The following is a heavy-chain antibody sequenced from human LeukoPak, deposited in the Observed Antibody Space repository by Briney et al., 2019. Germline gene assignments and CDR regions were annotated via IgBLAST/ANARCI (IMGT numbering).Heavy chain of an antibody. CDR1: GFTFSSYW. CDR2: IKQDGSEK. J-gene: IGHJ4*02. Sequence: PRGSLRLSCAASGFTFSSYWMSWVRQAPGKGLEWVANIKQDGSEKYYVDSVKGRFTISRDNAKNSLYLQMNSLRAEDTAVYYCARCNYDILTGYYPSYYFDYWGQGTLVTVSS. D-gene: IGHD3-9*01. V-gene: IGHV3-7*03. CDR3: ARCNYDILTGYYPSYYFDY.